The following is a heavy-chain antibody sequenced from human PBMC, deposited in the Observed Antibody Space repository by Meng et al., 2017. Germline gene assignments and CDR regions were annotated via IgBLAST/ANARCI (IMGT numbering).Heavy chain of an antibody. CDR1: GGSTSRYS. Sequence: SETLSPTCTVAGGSTSRYSWSWIRPPAGKGLEWIGRFYTCGCTNYNPTLKSRVTMSVDTSKNQFSLKLSSVTAADTAVYYCASGFSVGSDSSGYYYVPPYFDYWGQGTLVTVSS. V-gene: IGHV4-4*07. CDR3: ASGFSVGSDSSGYYYVPPYFDY. CDR2: FYTCGCT. D-gene: IGHD3-22*01. J-gene: IGHJ4*02.